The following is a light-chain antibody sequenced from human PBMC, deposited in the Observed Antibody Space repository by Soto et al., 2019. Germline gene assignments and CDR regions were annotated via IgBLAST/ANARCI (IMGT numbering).Light chain of an antibody. CDR3: QQYNNLPPLT. CDR2: GAS. J-gene: IGKJ4*01. V-gene: IGKV3-15*01. Sequence: EIVMTQSPATLSVSPGERATLSCRASQSVSSNLAWYQQKPGQAPRLLIYGASTRATGIPARFSGSGSGTEFTLTISSLQSEYFAVYYHQQYNNLPPLTFSGGTKVEIK. CDR1: QSVSSN.